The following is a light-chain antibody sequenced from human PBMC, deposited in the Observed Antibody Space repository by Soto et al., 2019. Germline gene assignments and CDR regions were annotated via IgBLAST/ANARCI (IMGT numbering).Light chain of an antibody. J-gene: IGKJ1*01. Sequence: TMTESPSERATFSCRASQSVSIHLTWYQQKPGQAPRLLIYDASNWASGVPARISGSGPGTDLTLTISRLQPEDFAVYYCQQNDSSPPTFGQGTKVDIK. CDR1: QSVSIH. CDR3: QQNDSSPPT. V-gene: IGKV3D-11*02. CDR2: DAS.